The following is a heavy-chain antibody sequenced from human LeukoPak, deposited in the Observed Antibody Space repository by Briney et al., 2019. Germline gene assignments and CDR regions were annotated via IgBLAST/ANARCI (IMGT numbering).Heavy chain of an antibody. V-gene: IGHV4-30-4*01. CDR1: GGSISSGDHY. D-gene: IGHD6-19*01. CDR2: IYYSGST. J-gene: IGHJ4*02. CDR3: ARRYSSGWYLDY. Sequence: PSQTLSLTCTVSGGSISSGDHYWSWIRQPPGKGLEWIGYIYYSGSTYYNPSLKSRVTISVDTSKNQFSLKVSSVTAADTAVYYCARRYSSGWYLDYWGQGTLVTVSS.